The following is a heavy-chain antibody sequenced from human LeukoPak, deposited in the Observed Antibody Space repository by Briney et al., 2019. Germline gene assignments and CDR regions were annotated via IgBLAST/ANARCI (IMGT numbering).Heavy chain of an antibody. CDR2: INHSGST. J-gene: IGHJ3*02. CDR1: GGSFSGYY. Sequence: KASETLSLTCAVYGGSFSGYYWSWIRQPPGKGLEWIGEINHSGSTNYNPSLKSRVTISVDTSKNQFSLKLNSVTAADTAVYYCARRNILTEGEAFDIWGQGTMVTVSS. V-gene: IGHV4-34*01. CDR3: ARRNILTEGEAFDI. D-gene: IGHD3-9*01.